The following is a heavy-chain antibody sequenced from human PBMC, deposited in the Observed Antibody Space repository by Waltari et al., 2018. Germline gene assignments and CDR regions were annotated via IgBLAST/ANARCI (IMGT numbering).Heavy chain of an antibody. D-gene: IGHD6-13*01. Sequence: QVQLVQPGAEGKKPGSSVKVSCKASGGTFSSHAIRGVRQAPGQRLEWMGGIIPIFGTANYAQKFQGRVTITTDESTSTAYMELSSLRSEDTAVYYCAGAAAGNYYYYYGMDVWGQGTTVTVSS. CDR2: IIPIFGTA. J-gene: IGHJ6*02. CDR1: GGTFSSHA. V-gene: IGHV1-69*05. CDR3: AGAAAGNYYYYYGMDV.